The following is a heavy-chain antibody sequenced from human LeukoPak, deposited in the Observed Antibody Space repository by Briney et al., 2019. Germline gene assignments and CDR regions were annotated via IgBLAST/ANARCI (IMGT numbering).Heavy chain of an antibody. CDR2: IYYSGST. J-gene: IGHJ4*02. CDR3: ARDPSPGAGLDY. D-gene: IGHD7-27*01. V-gene: IGHV4-30-4*01. Sequence: SETLSLTCTVSGGSISSGDYYWSWIRQPPGKGLEWIGYIYYSGSTYYNPSLKSRVTISVDTSKNQFSLKLSSVTAAGTAVYYCARDPSPGAGLDYWGQGTLVTVSS. CDR1: GGSISSGDYY.